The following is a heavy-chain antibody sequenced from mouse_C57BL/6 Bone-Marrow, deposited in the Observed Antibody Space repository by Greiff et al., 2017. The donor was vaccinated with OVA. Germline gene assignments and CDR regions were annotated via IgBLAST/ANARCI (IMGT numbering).Heavy chain of an antibody. CDR3: AREGNYYGSSYYFDY. Sequence: EVQRVESGPGMVKPSQSLSLTCTVTGYSITSGYDWHWIRHFPGNKLEWMGYISYSGSTNYNPSLKSRISITHDTSKNHFFLKLNSVTTEDTATYYCAREGNYYGSSYYFDYWGQGTTLTVSS. V-gene: IGHV3-1*01. CDR2: ISYSGST. CDR1: GYSITSGYD. D-gene: IGHD1-1*01. J-gene: IGHJ2*01.